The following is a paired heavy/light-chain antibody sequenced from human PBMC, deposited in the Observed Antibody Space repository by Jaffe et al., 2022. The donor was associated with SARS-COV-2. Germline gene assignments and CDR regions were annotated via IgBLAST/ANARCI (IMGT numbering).Heavy chain of an antibody. CDR3: ARQRAAHEFDY. J-gene: IGHJ4*02. CDR2: VYPGDSDT. Sequence: EVQLVQSGAEVKKPGESLRISCKGSGYSFTNYWIGWVRQMPGKGLEWMGLVYPGDSDTKYSPSFQGQVTFSADKSINTAYLQWNSLKTSDTAMYYCARQRAAHEFDYWGQGTLVTVSS. D-gene: IGHD6-6*01. V-gene: IGHV5-51*01. CDR1: GYSFTNYW.
Light chain of an antibody. CDR3: QQYYSIPFT. V-gene: IGKV4-1*01. CDR1: QSLLYSSSDKTY. Sequence: DIVMTQSPDSQAVSLGERATINCKSSQSLLYSSSDKTYLAWYQQKPGQPPKLLIYWASTRESGVPDRFSGSGSETDFTLTINSLQAEDVAVYYCQQYYSIPFTFGPGTKVDIK. J-gene: IGKJ3*01. CDR2: WAS.